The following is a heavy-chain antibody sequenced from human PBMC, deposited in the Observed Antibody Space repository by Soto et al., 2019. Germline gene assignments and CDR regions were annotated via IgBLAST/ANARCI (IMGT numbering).Heavy chain of an antibody. CDR1: CGSISSSSYY. J-gene: IGHJ4*02. CDR2: IYYSGST. Sequence: SETLSLTCTVACGSISSSSYYWGWIRQPPGKGLEWIGSIYYSGSTYYNPSLKSRVTISVDTSKNQFSLKLSSVTAADTAVYYCARLLTYDILTGYYDYWGQGTLVTVSS. V-gene: IGHV4-39*01. D-gene: IGHD3-9*01. CDR3: ARLLTYDILTGYYDY.